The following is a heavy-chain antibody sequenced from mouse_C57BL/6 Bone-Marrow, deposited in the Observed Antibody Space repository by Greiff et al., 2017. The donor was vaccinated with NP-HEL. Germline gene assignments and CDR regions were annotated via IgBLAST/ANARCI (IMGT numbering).Heavy chain of an antibody. CDR3: ARWVLYDYAIAY. Sequence: VQLKQPGTELVKPGASVKLSCKASGYTFTSYWMHWVKQRPGQGLEWIGNINPSNGGTNYNEKFKSKATLTVDKSSSTAYMQLSSLTSEDSAVYYCARWVLYDYAIAYWGQGTLVTVSA. D-gene: IGHD2-4*01. CDR2: INPSNGGT. V-gene: IGHV1-53*01. CDR1: GYTFTSYW. J-gene: IGHJ3*01.